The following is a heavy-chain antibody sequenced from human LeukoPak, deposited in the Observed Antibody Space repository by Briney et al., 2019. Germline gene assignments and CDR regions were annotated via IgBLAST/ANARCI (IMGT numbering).Heavy chain of an antibody. CDR2: IYHSGST. V-gene: IGHV4-38-2*02. CDR1: GYSISSGYY. D-gene: IGHD3-22*01. J-gene: IGHJ4*02. CDR3: ASTSDYYYGKFDY. Sequence: SETLSLTCTVSGYSISSGYYWGWIRQPPGKGLEWIGSIYHSGSTYYNPSLKSRVAISVDTSKNQFSLKLSSVTAADTAVYYCASTSDYYYGKFDYWGQGTLVTVSS.